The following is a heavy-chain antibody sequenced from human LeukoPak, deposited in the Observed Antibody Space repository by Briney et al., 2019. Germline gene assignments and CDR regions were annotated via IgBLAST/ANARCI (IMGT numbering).Heavy chain of an antibody. CDR3: ARLKLRAAFDI. Sequence: PGGSLRLSCAASGFTFSSYSMNWVRQAPGKGLEWVSYISSSSSMIYYADSVKGRFTISRDNAKNSLYLQMNSLRVEDTAVYYCARLKLRAAFDIWGQGTMVTVSS. V-gene: IGHV3-48*01. CDR2: ISSSSSMI. J-gene: IGHJ3*02. CDR1: GFTFSSYS.